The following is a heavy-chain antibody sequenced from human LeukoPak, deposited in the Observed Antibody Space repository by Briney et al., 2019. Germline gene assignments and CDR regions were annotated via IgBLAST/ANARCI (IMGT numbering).Heavy chain of an antibody. J-gene: IGHJ4*02. CDR3: ASWNYHYYEGYN. D-gene: IGHD1-7*01. V-gene: IGHV3-7*01. CDR2: IKQDGSEK. Sequence: PGGSLRLSCAASGFTFSSYSMNWVRQAPGKGLEWVANIKQDGSEKYYVDSVKGRFTISRDNAKNSLYLQMNSLRAEDTAVYYCASWNYHYYEGYNWGRGTLVTVSS. CDR1: GFTFSSYS.